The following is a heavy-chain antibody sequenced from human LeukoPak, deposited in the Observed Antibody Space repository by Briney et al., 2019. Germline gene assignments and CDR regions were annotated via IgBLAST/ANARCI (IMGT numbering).Heavy chain of an antibody. CDR3: ARAVTTALDY. J-gene: IGHJ4*02. D-gene: IGHD4-17*01. CDR2: INHSGST. V-gene: IGHV4-39*07. CDR1: GGSISSSSYY. Sequence: SETLSLTCTVSGGSISSSSYYWGWIRQPPGKGLEWIGEINHSGSTNYNPSLKSRVTISVDTSKNQFSLKLSSVTAADTAVYYCARAVTTALDYWGQGTLVTVSS.